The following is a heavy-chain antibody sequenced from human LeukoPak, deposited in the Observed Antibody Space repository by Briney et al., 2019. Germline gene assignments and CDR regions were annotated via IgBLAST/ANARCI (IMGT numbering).Heavy chain of an antibody. J-gene: IGHJ4*02. CDR1: GFTFDDYA. Sequence: ESGRSLRLSCAASGFTFDDYAMHWVRQAPGKGLEWVSGISWNGGIIGYGDSVKGRFTISRDNAKNSLYLQMNSLRAEDTALYFCAKDTTSGSYLYFDYWGQGALVTVSS. D-gene: IGHD1-26*01. CDR2: ISWNGGII. CDR3: AKDTTSGSYLYFDY. V-gene: IGHV3-9*01.